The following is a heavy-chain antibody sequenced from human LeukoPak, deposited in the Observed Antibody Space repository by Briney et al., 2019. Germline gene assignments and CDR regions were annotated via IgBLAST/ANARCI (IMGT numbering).Heavy chain of an antibody. CDR2: IIPILGTA. CDR1: GGTFSSYA. D-gene: IGHD3-9*01. V-gene: IGHV1-69*13. J-gene: IGHJ4*02. CDR3: ARSQYYDILTGYYANGDPLYFDY. Sequence: VASVKVSCKASGGTFSSYAISWVRQAPGQGLEWMGGIIPILGTANYAQKFQGRVTITADESTSTAYMELSSLRSEDTAVYYCARSQYYDILTGYYANGDPLYFDYWGQGTLVTVSS.